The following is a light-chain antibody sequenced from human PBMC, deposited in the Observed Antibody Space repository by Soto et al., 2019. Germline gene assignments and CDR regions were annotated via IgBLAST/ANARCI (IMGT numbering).Light chain of an antibody. CDR1: QSISSW. J-gene: IGKJ1*01. CDR2: DAS. CDR3: KHYNIYSAT. V-gene: IGKV1-5*01. Sequence: DIQMTQSPSTLSASVGDRVTITCRASQSISSWLAWYQQKPGKAPKLLIYDASSLESGVPSRFSGSGSGTDFTLTISSLQPDVFATYYCKHYNIYSATFGQGTKVNIK.